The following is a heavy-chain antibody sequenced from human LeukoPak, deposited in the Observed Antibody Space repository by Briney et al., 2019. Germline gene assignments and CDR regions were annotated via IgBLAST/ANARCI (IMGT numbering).Heavy chain of an antibody. J-gene: IGHJ4*02. D-gene: IGHD3-16*01. Sequence: HPGGSLRLSCAASGFTFSTYTMHWVRQAPGKGLEWVAVIWYDGSNKYYADSVKGRFTISRDNSKNTLYLQMNSLRAEDTAVYYCARDRSLRGSYLHYWGQGTLVTVSS. CDR2: IWYDGSNK. V-gene: IGHV3-33*08. CDR1: GFTFSTYT. CDR3: ARDRSLRGSYLHY.